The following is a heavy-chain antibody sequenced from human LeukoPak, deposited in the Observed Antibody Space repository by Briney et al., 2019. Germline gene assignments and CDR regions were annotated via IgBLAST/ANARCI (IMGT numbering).Heavy chain of an antibody. J-gene: IGHJ4*02. Sequence: GGSLRLSCAASGFTFSSYAMSWVRQAPGKGLEWVSRIGGSGGTTYYADSVKGRFTISRDNSNNTLYLEMNSLRAEDTALYYCAKVWSGGYFNSWGQGTLATVSS. CDR3: AKVWSGGYFNS. CDR2: IGGSGGTT. D-gene: IGHD3-10*01. V-gene: IGHV3-23*01. CDR1: GFTFSSYA.